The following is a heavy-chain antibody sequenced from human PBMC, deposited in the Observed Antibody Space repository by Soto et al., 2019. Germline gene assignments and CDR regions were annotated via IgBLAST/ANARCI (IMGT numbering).Heavy chain of an antibody. CDR1: GFPFSRFA. V-gene: IGHV3-23*01. J-gene: IGHJ4*02. Sequence: GSLRLSCAASGFPFSRFAMSLVRQAPGKGLDWVSAISGSGGSTYSADSVKGRFTISRDNSKNTLYLQMSSLRAEDTAVYYCARGVSAGTGSQPDCWGQGALVTVSS. D-gene: IGHD6-13*01. CDR2: ISGSGGST. CDR3: ARGVSAGTGSQPDC.